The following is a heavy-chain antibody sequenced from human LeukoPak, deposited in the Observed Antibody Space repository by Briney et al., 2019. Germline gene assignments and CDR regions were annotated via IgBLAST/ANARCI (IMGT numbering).Heavy chain of an antibody. CDR2: IWYDGSNK. J-gene: IGHJ3*02. CDR3: ARDDFFDGAFDI. Sequence: GRSLRLTCAASGLTFSSYGMHWVRQAPGKGLEWVAVIWYDGSNKYYGDSVKGRFTISRDNSKKTLYLQMNSLRVEDTAVYYCARDDFFDGAFDIWGQGTMVTVSS. CDR1: GLTFSSYG. V-gene: IGHV3-33*01. D-gene: IGHD3-3*01.